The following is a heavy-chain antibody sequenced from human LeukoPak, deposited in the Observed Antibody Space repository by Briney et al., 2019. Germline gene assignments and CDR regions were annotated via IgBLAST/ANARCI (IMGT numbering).Heavy chain of an antibody. CDR3: EGRRGYSGSYCDY. V-gene: IGHV4-34*01. D-gene: IGHD1-26*01. Sequence: SETLSLTCAVYGGSFSGYYWSWIRQPPGKGLEWIGEINHSGSTNYNPSLKSRVTISVDTSKNQFSLKLSSVTAADTAVYYCEGRRGYSGSYCDYWGQGTLVTVSS. CDR2: INHSGST. J-gene: IGHJ4*02. CDR1: GGSFSGYY.